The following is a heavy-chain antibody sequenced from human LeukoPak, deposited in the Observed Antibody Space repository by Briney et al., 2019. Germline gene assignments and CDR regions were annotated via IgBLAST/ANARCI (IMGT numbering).Heavy chain of an antibody. Sequence: TGGSLRLSCAASGFTFSSYAMSWVRQAPGKGLEWVSVIYSGGSTYYADSVKGRFTISRDNAKNTLYLQMNSLRAEDTAVYYCARDGDLARYSSGWYTLWGQGTLVTVSS. CDR1: GFTFSSYA. CDR3: ARDGDLARYSSGWYTL. V-gene: IGHV3-66*01. D-gene: IGHD6-19*01. CDR2: IYSGGST. J-gene: IGHJ4*02.